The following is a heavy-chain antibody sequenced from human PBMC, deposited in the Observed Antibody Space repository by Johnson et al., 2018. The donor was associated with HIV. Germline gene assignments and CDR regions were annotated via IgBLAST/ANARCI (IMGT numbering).Heavy chain of an antibody. D-gene: IGHD3-10*01. CDR3: ARERSLVRGVMPGAFDI. J-gene: IGHJ3*02. CDR1: GFTLDDYG. V-gene: IGHV3-20*04. CDR2: LNWNGGST. Sequence: VQLVESGGGVVRPGGSLRLSCAASGFTLDDYGMSWVRQAPGKGLEWVSGLNWNGGSTGYGDSVKGRFTISRDNDKNSLYLQMNSLRAEDTALYYCARERSLVRGVMPGAFDIWGQETMVTVSS.